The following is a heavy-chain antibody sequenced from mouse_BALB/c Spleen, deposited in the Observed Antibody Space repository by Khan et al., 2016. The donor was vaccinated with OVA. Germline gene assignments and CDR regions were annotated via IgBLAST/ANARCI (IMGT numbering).Heavy chain of an antibody. CDR1: GYSITSGYA. J-gene: IGHJ2*01. V-gene: IGHV3-2*02. CDR2: ISYSGFT. CDR3: ARGNYYGYYFDY. D-gene: IGHD1-1*01. Sequence: VQLKESGPGLVKPSQSLSLTCTVTGYSITSGYAWNWIRQFPGNKLEWMGYISYSGFTSYNPSLKSRISITRDTSKNQFFLQLNSVTTEDTATYDCARGNYYGYYFDYWGQGTTLTVSS.